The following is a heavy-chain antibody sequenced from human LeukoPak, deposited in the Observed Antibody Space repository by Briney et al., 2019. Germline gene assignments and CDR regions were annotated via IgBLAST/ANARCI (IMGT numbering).Heavy chain of an antibody. CDR3: TSPRITMVRGVIIKPDY. J-gene: IGHJ4*02. CDR1: GFTFSNAW. D-gene: IGHD3-10*01. CDR2: IKSKTDGGTT. Sequence: GGSLRLSCAASGFTFSNAWMSWVRQAPGKGLEWVGRIKSKTDGGTTDYAAPVKGRFTISRDDSKNTLYLQMNSLRTEDTAVYYCTSPRITMVRGVIIKPDYWGQGTLVTVSS. V-gene: IGHV3-15*01.